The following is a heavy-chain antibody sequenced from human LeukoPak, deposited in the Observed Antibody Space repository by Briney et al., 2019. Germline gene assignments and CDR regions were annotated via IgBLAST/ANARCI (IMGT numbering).Heavy chain of an antibody. CDR1: GFTFSSYA. J-gene: IGHJ4*02. Sequence: GGSLRLSCAASGFTFSSYAMSWVRQAPGKGLEWVSAISGSGGSTYYADSVKGRFTISRDNSKNTLYLQMNSLRAEDTAVYYCAKDSSSWNKGNYFDYWGQGTLVTVSS. CDR3: AKDSSSWNKGNYFDY. V-gene: IGHV3-23*01. CDR2: ISGSGGST. D-gene: IGHD6-13*01.